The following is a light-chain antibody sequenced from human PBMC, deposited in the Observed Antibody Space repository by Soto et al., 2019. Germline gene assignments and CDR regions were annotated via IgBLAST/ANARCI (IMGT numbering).Light chain of an antibody. J-gene: IGLJ2*01. V-gene: IGLV1-51*02. Sequence: QSVLTQPPSVSAAPGQTVTISCSGSSSNIGNNYVSWYQQLPGTAPKLIIYENNKRPSGIPDRFSGSKSGTSATLGITGLQTGDEADYYCGTWDSSLSAEVFGGGTKLTVL. CDR3: GTWDSSLSAEV. CDR1: SSNIGNNY. CDR2: ENN.